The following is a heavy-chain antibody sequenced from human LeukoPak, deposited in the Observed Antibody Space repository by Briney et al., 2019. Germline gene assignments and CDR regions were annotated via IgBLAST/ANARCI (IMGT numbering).Heavy chain of an antibody. CDR1: GYSISSGYH. CDR2: ISHSGDT. J-gene: IGHJ3*02. D-gene: IGHD2-2*01. V-gene: IGHV4-38-2*01. CDR3: ARPIEATATPTSTI. Sequence: SETLSLTCAVSGYSISSGYHWGWIRQPPGKGLEWIGTISHSGDTYYNSSLKSRVTISVHTSKNQFSLKLTSVTAADTAVYYCARPIEATATPTSTIWGRGTMVIVSS.